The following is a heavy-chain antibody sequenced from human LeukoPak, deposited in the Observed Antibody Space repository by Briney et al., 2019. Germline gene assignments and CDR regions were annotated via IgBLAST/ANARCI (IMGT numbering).Heavy chain of an antibody. J-gene: IGHJ6*03. CDR1: GYTFTSDG. D-gene: IGHD1-7*01. CDR3: ATRGRTYYYYYMDV. CDR2: ISAYNGNT. Sequence: ASVKVSCKASGYTFTSDGISWVRQAPGQGLEWMGWISAYNGNTNYAQKFQGRVTMTTDTSTSTAYMELRSLRSDDTAVYYCATRGRTYYYYYMDVWGKGTTVTVSS. V-gene: IGHV1-18*01.